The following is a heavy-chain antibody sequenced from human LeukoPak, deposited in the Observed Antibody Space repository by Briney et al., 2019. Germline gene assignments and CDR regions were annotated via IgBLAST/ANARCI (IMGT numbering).Heavy chain of an antibody. V-gene: IGHV3-23*01. D-gene: IGHD3-3*01. CDR2: ICGSSGHT. J-gene: IGHJ4*02. CDR3: AKVGFSEMEWLLYSDH. Sequence: GGSLRLSCAASGLTFSSYAMSWVRQAPGKGLQWVSAICGSSGHTYYADSVKGRFTISRDNSKNTLYLQMDSLRAEDTAVYYCAKVGFSEMEWLLYSDHWGQGTLVTVSS. CDR1: GLTFSSYA.